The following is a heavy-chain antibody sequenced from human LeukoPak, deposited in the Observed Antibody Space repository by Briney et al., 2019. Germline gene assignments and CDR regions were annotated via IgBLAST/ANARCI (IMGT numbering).Heavy chain of an antibody. CDR2: ISDGGGTT. J-gene: IGHJ4*02. CDR3: AKDHGWLHYS. Sequence: GGSLRLSCVASGFTFSSYDMSWVRQAPGKGLEWVSDISDGGGTTYYVDSEKGRFTISRDDSKNTLYLQMGSLRADDTARYYCAKDHGWLHYSWGQGTLLTVSP. CDR1: GFTFSSYD. D-gene: IGHD5-12*01. V-gene: IGHV3-23*01.